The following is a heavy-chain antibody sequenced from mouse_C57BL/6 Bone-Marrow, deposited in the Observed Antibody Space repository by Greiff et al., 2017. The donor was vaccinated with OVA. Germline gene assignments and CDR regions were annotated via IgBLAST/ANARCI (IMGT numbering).Heavy chain of an antibody. Sequence: EVMLVESGGGLVQPKGSLKLSCAASGFSFNTYAMNWVRQAPGKGLEWVARIRSKSNNYATYYADSVKDRFTISRDDSESMLYLQMNNLKTEDTAMYYCVRRGSSYYWYFDVWGTGTTVTVSS. D-gene: IGHD1-1*01. CDR2: IRSKSNNYAT. CDR3: VRRGSSYYWYFDV. V-gene: IGHV10-1*01. CDR1: GFSFNTYA. J-gene: IGHJ1*03.